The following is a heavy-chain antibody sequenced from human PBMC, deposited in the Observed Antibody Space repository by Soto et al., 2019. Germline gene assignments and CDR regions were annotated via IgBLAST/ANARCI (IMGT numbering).Heavy chain of an antibody. V-gene: IGHV1-69*02. D-gene: IGHD2-2*01. J-gene: IGHJ3*02. CDR2: IIPMLGIV. CDR3: ASDRCSSTSCYFAFDI. CDR1: GGTFSSYT. Sequence: ASVKVSCKASGGTFSSYTISWVRQAPGQGLEWMGRIIPMLGIVNYAQKFQGRDTITADKSTSTVYMELSSLRSEDTAVYYCASDRCSSTSCYFAFDIWGQGTMVTVSS.